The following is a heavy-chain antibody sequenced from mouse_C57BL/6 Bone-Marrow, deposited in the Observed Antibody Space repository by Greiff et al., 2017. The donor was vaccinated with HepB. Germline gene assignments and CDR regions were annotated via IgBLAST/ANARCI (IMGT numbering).Heavy chain of an antibody. CDR3: ARSPIYDGYYDY. V-gene: IGHV1-42*01. CDR1: GYSFTGYY. D-gene: IGHD2-3*01. J-gene: IGHJ2*01. CDR2: INPSTGGT. Sequence: EVQLVESGPELVKPGASVKISCTASGYSFTGYYMNWVKQSPEKSLEWIGEINPSTGGTTYNQKFKAKATLTVDKSSSTAYMQLKSLTSEDSAVYYCARSPIYDGYYDYWGQGTTLTVSS.